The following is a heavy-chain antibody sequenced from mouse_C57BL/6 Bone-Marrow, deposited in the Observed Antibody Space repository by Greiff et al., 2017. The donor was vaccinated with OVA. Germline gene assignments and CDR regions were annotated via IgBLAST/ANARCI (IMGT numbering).Heavy chain of an antibody. CDR3: ARQNYYSNYCYAMDY. J-gene: IGHJ4*01. CDR2: ISSGGSYT. D-gene: IGHD2-5*01. CDR1: GFTFSSYG. Sequence: EVQVVESGGDLVKPGGSLKLSCAASGFTFSSYGMSWVRQTPDKRLEWVATISSGGSYTYYPASVKGRFTISRDNAKNTLYLQMSSLKSEDTAMYYCARQNYYSNYCYAMDYWGQGTSVTVSS. V-gene: IGHV5-6*01.